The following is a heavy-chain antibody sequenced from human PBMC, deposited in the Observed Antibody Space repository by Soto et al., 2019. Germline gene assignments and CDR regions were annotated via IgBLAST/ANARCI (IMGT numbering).Heavy chain of an antibody. CDR1: GFTFSSYA. D-gene: IGHD2-15*01. CDR2: ISDDGSKK. Sequence: QVQLVESGGGVVQPGRSLRLSCAASGFTFSSYAMHWVRQAPGKGLEWVAVISDDGSKKYYADSVKGRFTISRDNSKNTPYLHMTSRRPEDRAVYDCARGCSGGSCYSWAAFDILGQGTMVTVSS. J-gene: IGHJ3*02. V-gene: IGHV3-30-3*01. CDR3: ARGCSGGSCYSWAAFDI.